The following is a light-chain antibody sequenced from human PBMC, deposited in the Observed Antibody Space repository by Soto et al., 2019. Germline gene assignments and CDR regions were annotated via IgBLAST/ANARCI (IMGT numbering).Light chain of an antibody. J-gene: IGKJ2*01. CDR3: QQSYSTVPFT. V-gene: IGKV1-39*01. CDR1: EHISTY. CDR2: AVS. Sequence: DIQMPQSPSSLSASVGDTVTITCRASEHISTYVYWYQQKRGKGPNLLIYAVSNLQSGVPSRFSGSGAGTDFVLSITSLQPDDSATYFCQQSYSTVPFTFGQGTKLQI.